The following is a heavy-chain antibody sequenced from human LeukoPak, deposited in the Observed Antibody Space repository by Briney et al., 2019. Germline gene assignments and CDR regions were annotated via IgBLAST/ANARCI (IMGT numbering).Heavy chain of an antibody. J-gene: IGHJ4*02. CDR3: AKDRRALGQNYFDY. Sequence: PGRSLRLSCAASGFTFSSYGMHWVRQAPGKGLEWVAVIWYDGNNKYYADSVKGRFTISRDNSKNTLYLQMNSLRAEDTAVYYCAKDRRALGQNYFDYWGQGTLVTVSS. D-gene: IGHD6-6*01. CDR2: IWYDGNNK. CDR1: GFTFSSYG. V-gene: IGHV3-33*06.